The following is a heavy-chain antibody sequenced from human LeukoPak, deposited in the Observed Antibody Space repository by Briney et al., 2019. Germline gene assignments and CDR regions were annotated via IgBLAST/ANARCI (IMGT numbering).Heavy chain of an antibody. Sequence: SETLSLTCAVYGGSFSGYYWSWIRQPPGKGLEWIGEINHSGSTNYNPSLKSRVTISVDTSKNQFSLKLSSVTAANTAVYYCARGTVGEYYYDSSGYSTQSPYFDYWGQGTLVTVSS. J-gene: IGHJ4*02. V-gene: IGHV4-34*01. D-gene: IGHD3-22*01. CDR2: INHSGST. CDR1: GGSFSGYY. CDR3: ARGTVGEYYYDSSGYSTQSPYFDY.